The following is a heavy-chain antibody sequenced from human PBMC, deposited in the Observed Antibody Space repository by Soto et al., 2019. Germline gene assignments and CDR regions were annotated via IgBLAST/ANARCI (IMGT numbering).Heavy chain of an antibody. CDR3: ATWLSPRVDY. V-gene: IGHV3-23*01. J-gene: IGHJ4*02. Sequence: GGSLRLSCAASGFTFAHFAMLWVRQAPGRGLEWVSTVGGPTRNGHYVDSVKGRFSISRANAINTVYLQMDGLRAEDTARYYCATWLSPRVDYWGRGTLVTVSS. CDR2: VGGPTRNG. D-gene: IGHD5-12*01. CDR1: GFTFAHFA.